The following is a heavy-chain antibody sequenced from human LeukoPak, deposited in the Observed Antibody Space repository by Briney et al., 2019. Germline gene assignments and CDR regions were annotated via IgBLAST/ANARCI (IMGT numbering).Heavy chain of an antibody. CDR2: IIPIFGTA. D-gene: IGHD3-3*01. V-gene: IGHV1-69*05. J-gene: IGHJ5*02. Sequence: ASVKVSCKASGGTFSSYAISWVRQAPGQGLEWMGRIIPIFGTANYAQKFQGRVTITTDESTSTAYMELSSLRSEDTAVYYRARDFWSGYSGDWFDPWGQGTLVTVSS. CDR1: GGTFSSYA. CDR3: ARDFWSGYSGDWFDP.